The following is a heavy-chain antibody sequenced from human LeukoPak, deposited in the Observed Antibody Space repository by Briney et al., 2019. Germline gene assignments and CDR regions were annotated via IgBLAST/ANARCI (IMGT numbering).Heavy chain of an antibody. CDR1: GFTFSSYW. J-gene: IGHJ6*03. Sequence: PGGSLRLSCAASGFTFSSYWMSWVRQAPGKGLEWVANIKQDGSEKYYVDSVKGRFTISRDNAKNSLYLQMSGLRAEDTAVYYCARDGGITLVRGVILKGDYYYYYMDVWGKGTTVTVSS. CDR3: ARDGGITLVRGVILKGDYYYYYMDV. CDR2: IKQDGSEK. V-gene: IGHV3-7*01. D-gene: IGHD3-10*01.